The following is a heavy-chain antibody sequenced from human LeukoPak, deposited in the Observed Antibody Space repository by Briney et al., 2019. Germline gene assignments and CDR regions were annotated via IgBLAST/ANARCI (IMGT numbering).Heavy chain of an antibody. J-gene: IGHJ1*01. Sequence: GGSLRLSCSASGFSFSDYDMNWVRQAPGKGLEWVSAISGRSSHIYYGESVKGRFTISRDNAKNSLYLQMDSLGVEDTAVYYCGRAFPPLRTSSAGDLWGQGTLV. CDR3: GRAFPPLRTSSAGDL. CDR1: GFSFSDYD. V-gene: IGHV3-21*01. CDR2: ISGRSSHI. D-gene: IGHD3-16*01.